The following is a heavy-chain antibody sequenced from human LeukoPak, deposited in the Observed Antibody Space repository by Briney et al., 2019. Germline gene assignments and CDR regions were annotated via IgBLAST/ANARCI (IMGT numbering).Heavy chain of an antibody. D-gene: IGHD3-22*01. CDR2: IYPGDSDT. CDR1: GYSFTSYW. V-gene: IGHV5-51*01. J-gene: IGHJ4*02. CDR3: ARAYYYDSSGYVHFDY. Sequence: GESLKISCKGSGYSFTSYWIGWVRQMPGKGLEWMGIIYPGDSDTRYSPSFQGQVTISADKSISTAYLQWSSLKASDTAMYYCARAYYYDSSGYVHFDYWGQGTLVTVSS.